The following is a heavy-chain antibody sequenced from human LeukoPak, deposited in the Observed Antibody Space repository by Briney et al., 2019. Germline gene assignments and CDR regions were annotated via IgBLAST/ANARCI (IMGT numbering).Heavy chain of an antibody. CDR1: GFTFSSYA. J-gene: IGHJ4*02. CDR2: ISGSGGST. Sequence: TGGSLRLSCAASGFTFSSYAMSWVRQAPGKGLEGVSAISGSGGSTYYADSVKGRFTISRDNSKNTLYLQMNSLRAEDTAVYYCAKDRSGSYYGSDYWGQGTLVTVSS. V-gene: IGHV3-23*01. D-gene: IGHD1-26*01. CDR3: AKDRSGSYYGSDY.